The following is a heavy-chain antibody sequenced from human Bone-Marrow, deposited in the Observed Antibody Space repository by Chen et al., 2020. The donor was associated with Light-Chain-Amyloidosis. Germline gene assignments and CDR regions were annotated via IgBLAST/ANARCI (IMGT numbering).Heavy chain of an antibody. CDR2: INPSSGDT. D-gene: IGHD6-6*01. V-gene: IGHV1-2*02. J-gene: IGHJ5*02. Sequence: QVQLVQSGAEVKKPGASVKVSCKASGYVFTVYYIHWVRPAPGPGLEWIGCINPSSGDTNYAQIFQGRVTLTRDTSITTGYMELNRLRSDDTAVYYCARGPQQLLLDRWGQGALVTVSS. CDR3: ARGPQQLLLDR. CDR1: GYVFTVYY.